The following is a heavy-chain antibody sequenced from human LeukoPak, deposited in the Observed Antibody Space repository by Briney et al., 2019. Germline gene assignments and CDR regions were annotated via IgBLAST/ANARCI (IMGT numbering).Heavy chain of an antibody. CDR2: ISSSSSYI. J-gene: IGHJ4*02. Sequence: GGSLILSCAASGFTFSSYSMNWVRQAPGKGLEWVSSISSSSSYIYYADSVKGRFTISRDNAKNSLYLQMNSLRAEDTAVYYCARVDSSGPIDYWGQGTLVAVSS. V-gene: IGHV3-21*01. CDR1: GFTFSSYS. CDR3: ARVDSSGPIDY. D-gene: IGHD3-22*01.